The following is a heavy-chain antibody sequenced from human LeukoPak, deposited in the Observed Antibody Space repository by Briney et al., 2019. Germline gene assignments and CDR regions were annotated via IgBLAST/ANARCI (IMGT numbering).Heavy chain of an antibody. CDR1: GFTSGEYY. CDR3: ARDRSVDGTV. V-gene: IGHV3-11*06. Sequence: GGSLRLSCAVSGFTSGEYYMSWIRQAPGKGLEWVAYISSSSSYANYALSVKGRFTISRDNAKNSLYLQMDSLRAEDTAMYHCARDRSVDGTVWGQGTLVTVSS. D-gene: IGHD6-19*01. J-gene: IGHJ4*02. CDR2: ISSSSSYA.